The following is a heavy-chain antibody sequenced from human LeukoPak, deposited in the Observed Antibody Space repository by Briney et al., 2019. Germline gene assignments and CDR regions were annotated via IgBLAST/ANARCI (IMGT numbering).Heavy chain of an antibody. J-gene: IGHJ4*02. CDR1: GYTFTSYD. CDR2: MNPNSGNT. D-gene: IGHD6-19*01. Sequence: ASVKVACKASGYTFTSYDINWVRQATGQGLEWMGWMNPNSGNTGYAQKFQGRVTMTRNTSISTAYMELSSLRSEDTAVYYCARGLHSSGWYVPAHPVDYWGQGTLVTVSS. CDR3: ARGLHSSGWYVPAHPVDY. V-gene: IGHV1-8*01.